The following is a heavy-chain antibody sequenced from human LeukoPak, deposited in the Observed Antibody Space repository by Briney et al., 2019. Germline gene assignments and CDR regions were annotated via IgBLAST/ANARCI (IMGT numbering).Heavy chain of an antibody. CDR2: IIPIFGTA. D-gene: IGHD1-7*01. V-gene: IGHV1-69*05. CDR3: ARVQGGGYNWNYQGAFDI. Sequence: ASVKVSCKASGGTFSSYAISWVRQAPGQGLEWMGGIIPIFGTANYAQKFQGRVTITTDESTSTAYMELSSLRSEDTAVYYCARVQGGGYNWNYQGAFDIWGQGTMVTVSS. J-gene: IGHJ3*02. CDR1: GGTFSSYA.